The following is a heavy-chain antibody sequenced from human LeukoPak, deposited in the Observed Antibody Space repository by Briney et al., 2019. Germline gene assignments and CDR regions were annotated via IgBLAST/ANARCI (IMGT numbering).Heavy chain of an antibody. V-gene: IGHV4-39*01. D-gene: IGHD1-26*01. Sequence: SETLSLTCTVSGGSISSSSYYWGWIRQPPGKGLEWIGSIYYSGSTYYNPSLKSRVTISVDTSKNQFSLKLSSVTAADTAVNYCARIRVVGATTVDYWGQGTLVTVSS. CDR2: IYYSGST. CDR1: GGSISSSSYY. CDR3: ARIRVVGATTVDY. J-gene: IGHJ4*02.